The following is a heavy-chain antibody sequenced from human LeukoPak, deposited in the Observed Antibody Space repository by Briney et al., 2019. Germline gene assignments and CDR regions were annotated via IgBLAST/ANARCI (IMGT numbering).Heavy chain of an antibody. CDR1: GGSISSYY. Sequence: PSETLSLTCTVSGGSISSYYWSWIRQPPGKGLEWIGYIYYSGSTNYNPSLKSRVTISVDTSKNQFSLKLSSVTAADPAVYYCARRAHCSSTSCYTCRSGGSCYHYYYGMDVWGKGTTVTVSS. CDR2: IYYSGST. J-gene: IGHJ6*04. V-gene: IGHV4-59*12. D-gene: IGHD2-2*01. CDR3: ARRAHCSSTSCYTCRSGGSCYHYYYGMDV.